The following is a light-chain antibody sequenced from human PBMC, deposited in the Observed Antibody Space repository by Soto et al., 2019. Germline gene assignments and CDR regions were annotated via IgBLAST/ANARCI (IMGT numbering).Light chain of an antibody. CDR3: QQRSNWPPIT. CDR2: GAS. V-gene: IGKV3-11*01. J-gene: IGKJ5*01. CDR1: QSIGST. Sequence: RVMTQSPATLSVSPGERATPSCRVSQSIGSTLAWYQQKPGQAPRLLIYGASNRATGIPDRFSGSGSGTDFTLTISSLEPEDFAVYYCQQRSNWPPITFGQGTRLENK.